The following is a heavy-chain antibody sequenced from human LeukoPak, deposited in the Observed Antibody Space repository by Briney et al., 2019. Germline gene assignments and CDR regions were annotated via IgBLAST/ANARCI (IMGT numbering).Heavy chain of an antibody. V-gene: IGHV3-64D*06. D-gene: IGHD6-13*01. CDR1: GFTFSSHA. J-gene: IGHJ4*02. Sequence: GGSLRLSCSASGFTFSSHAMHWVRQAPGKGLEYVSAISSNGGSTYYADSVKGRFTISRDNSKNTLYLQMSSLRAEDTAVYYCVKDRILAAAGYYFDYWGQGTLVTVSS. CDR3: VKDRILAAAGYYFDY. CDR2: ISSNGGST.